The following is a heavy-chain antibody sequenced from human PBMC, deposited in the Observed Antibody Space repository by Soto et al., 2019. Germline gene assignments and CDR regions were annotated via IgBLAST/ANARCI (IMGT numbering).Heavy chain of an antibody. CDR2: ISYDGSNK. Sequence: PGGSLRLSCAASGFTFSSYGMHWVRQAPGKGLEWVAVISYDGSNKYYADSVKGRFTISRDNSKNTLYLQMNSLRAEDTAVYYCAKFSTTVSHYYYGMDVWGQGTTVTVSS. CDR1: GFTFSSYG. V-gene: IGHV3-30*18. D-gene: IGHD4-17*01. CDR3: AKFSTTVSHYYYGMDV. J-gene: IGHJ6*02.